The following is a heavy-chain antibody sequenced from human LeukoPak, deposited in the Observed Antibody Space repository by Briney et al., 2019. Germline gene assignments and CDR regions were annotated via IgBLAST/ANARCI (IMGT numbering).Heavy chain of an antibody. D-gene: IGHD6-19*01. J-gene: IGHJ4*02. V-gene: IGHV1-2*02. Sequence: ASVKVSCKASGYTFTDYYMHWVRQAPGQGLEWMGWINPNSGGTNYAQKFQGRVTMTRDTSISTAYMELRSLRSDDTAVYYCARDLKRGYSSGRYSWGTGSSNDYWGQGTLVTVSS. CDR3: ARDLKRGYSSGRYSWGTGSSNDY. CDR2: INPNSGGT. CDR1: GYTFTDYY.